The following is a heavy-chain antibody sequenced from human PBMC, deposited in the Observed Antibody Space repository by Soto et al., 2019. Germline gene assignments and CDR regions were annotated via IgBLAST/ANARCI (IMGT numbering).Heavy chain of an antibody. CDR2: MNPNSGNT. CDR1: GYTFTSYD. J-gene: IGHJ4*02. V-gene: IGHV1-8*01. D-gene: IGHD3-3*01. CDR3: ARGLSYDFWSGYYLNFDY. Sequence: ASVKVSCKASGYTFTSYDINWVRQATGQGLEWMGWMNPNSGNTGYAQKFQGRVTMTRNTSISTAYMELSSLRSEDTAVYYCARGLSYDFWSGYYLNFDYWGQGALVTVSS.